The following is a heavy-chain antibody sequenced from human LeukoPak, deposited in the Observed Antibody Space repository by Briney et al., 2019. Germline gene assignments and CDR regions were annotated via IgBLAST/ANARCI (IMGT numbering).Heavy chain of an antibody. J-gene: IGHJ4*02. Sequence: SETLSLTCTVAGGSINSYYWSWIRQPPGKGLECVGYIHYSGNTNYNPSLKSRVTISIDMYKKQFSLKLSSVTAAETAVYYCARLWGYGSSTSYYGASYFDSWGQGTLVTVSS. CDR3: ARLWGYGSSTSYYGASYFDS. CDR2: IHYSGNT. D-gene: IGHD2-2*01. V-gene: IGHV4-59*01. CDR1: GGSINSYY.